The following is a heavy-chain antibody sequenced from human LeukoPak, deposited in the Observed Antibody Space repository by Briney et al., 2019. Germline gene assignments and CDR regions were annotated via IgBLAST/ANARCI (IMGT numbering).Heavy chain of an antibody. J-gene: IGHJ4*02. CDR1: GGSISSSSYY. CDR2: IYNSGST. D-gene: IGHD2-2*02. CDR3: ARRTPAAIRGGLDY. V-gene: IGHV4-31*03. Sequence: SETLSLTCTVSGGSISSSSYYWGWIRQHPGKGLEWIGYIYNSGSTYYNPSLKGRIAISVDTSKNQLFLKLTSVTDADTAVYYCARRTPAAIRGGLDYWGQGTLVTVSP.